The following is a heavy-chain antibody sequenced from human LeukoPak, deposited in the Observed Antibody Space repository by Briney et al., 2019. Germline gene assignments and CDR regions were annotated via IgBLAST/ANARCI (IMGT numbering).Heavy chain of an antibody. CDR2: IYSGGST. J-gene: IGHJ6*03. Sequence: GGSLRLSCAASGFTVSSNYMSWVRQAPGKGLEWVSVIYSGGSTYYADSVKGRFIISRDNSKNTLYLQMNSLRAEDTAVYYCARAVTTNYFYYYMDVWGKGTTVTISS. CDR3: ARAVTTNYFYYYMDV. CDR1: GFTVSSNY. V-gene: IGHV3-66*01. D-gene: IGHD4-17*01.